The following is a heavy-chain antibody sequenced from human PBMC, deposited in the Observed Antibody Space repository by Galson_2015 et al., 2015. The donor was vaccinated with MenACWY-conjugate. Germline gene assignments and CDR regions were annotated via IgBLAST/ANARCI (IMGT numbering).Heavy chain of an antibody. CDR2: ISHSGTT. D-gene: IGHD3-10*01. CDR1: GGSVSGYY. CDR3: ARAGVLYGLQNFDY. Sequence: ETLSLTCAVYGGSVSGYYWSWIRQPPGKGLEWIGEISHSGTTNYNPSLKSRVSTSVDTSKNQFSLHLTSVTAADTAVYYCARAGVLYGLQNFDYWGQGTLVTVSS. V-gene: IGHV4-34*01. J-gene: IGHJ4*02.